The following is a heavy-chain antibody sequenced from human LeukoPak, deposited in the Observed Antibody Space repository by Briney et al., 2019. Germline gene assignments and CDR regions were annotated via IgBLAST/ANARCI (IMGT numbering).Heavy chain of an antibody. CDR3: ARTGIAAAGGGGHNWFDP. J-gene: IGHJ5*02. Sequence: ASVKVSCKASGGTFSSYAISWVRQAHGQGLEWMGRIIPILGIANYAQKFQGRVTITADKSTSTAYMELSSLRSEDTAVYYCARTGIAAAGGGGHNWFDPWGQGTLVTVSS. V-gene: IGHV1-69*04. D-gene: IGHD6-13*01. CDR1: GGTFSSYA. CDR2: IIPILGIA.